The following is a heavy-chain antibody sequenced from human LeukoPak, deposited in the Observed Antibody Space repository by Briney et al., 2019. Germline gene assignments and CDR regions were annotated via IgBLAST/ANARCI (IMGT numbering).Heavy chain of an antibody. CDR3: ARDPGDTIFRT. Sequence: KPSETLSLTCTVSGGSISSGDYYWSWIRQPPGKGLEWIGYIYYSGSTYYNPSLKSRVTISVDTSKNQFSLKPSSVTAADTAVYYCARDPGDTIFRTWGQGTLVTVSS. CDR2: IYYSGST. V-gene: IGHV4-30-4*01. CDR1: GGSISSGDYY. J-gene: IGHJ5*02. D-gene: IGHD3-9*01.